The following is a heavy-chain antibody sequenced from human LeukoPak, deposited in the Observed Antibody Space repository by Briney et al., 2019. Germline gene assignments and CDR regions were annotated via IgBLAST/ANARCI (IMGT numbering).Heavy chain of an antibody. CDR2: ISSSSSYI. Sequence: GGSLRLSCAASGFTFSDYYMGWIRQAPGKGLEWVSSISSSSSYIYYADSVKGRFTISRDNAKNSLYLQMNSLRAEDTAVYYCARDPLAFDYWGQGTLVTVSS. CDR3: ARDPLAFDY. V-gene: IGHV3-11*06. J-gene: IGHJ4*02. CDR1: GFTFSDYY.